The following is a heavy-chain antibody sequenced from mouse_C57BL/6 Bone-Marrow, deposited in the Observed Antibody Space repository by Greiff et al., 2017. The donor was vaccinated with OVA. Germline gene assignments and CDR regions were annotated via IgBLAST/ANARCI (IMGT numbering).Heavy chain of an antibody. CDR2: IYPSDSET. CDR3: ARKDYDWFAY. J-gene: IGHJ3*01. V-gene: IGHV1-61*01. CDR1: GYTFTSYW. D-gene: IGHD2-4*01. Sequence: QVQLQQSGAELVRPGSSVKLSCKASGYTFTSYWMDWVKQRPGQGLEWIGNIYPSDSETHYNQKFKDKATLTVDKSSSKAYMQLSSLTSEDSAVYDCARKDYDWFAYWGQGTLVTVSA.